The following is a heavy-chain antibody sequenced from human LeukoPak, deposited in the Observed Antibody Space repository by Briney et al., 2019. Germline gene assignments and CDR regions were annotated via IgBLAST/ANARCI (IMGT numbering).Heavy chain of an antibody. Sequence: SDTLSLTCSVSGYSISSSNWWGWIRQPPGKGLEWIGYIYYSGSTYYNPPLKSRVTMSVDTSKNQFSLKLSSVTAVDTAVYYCARSQNVLLWFGELTNWGQGTLVTVSS. CDR1: GYSISSSNW. CDR2: IYYSGST. V-gene: IGHV4-28*01. CDR3: ARSQNVLLWFGELTN. J-gene: IGHJ4*02. D-gene: IGHD3-10*01.